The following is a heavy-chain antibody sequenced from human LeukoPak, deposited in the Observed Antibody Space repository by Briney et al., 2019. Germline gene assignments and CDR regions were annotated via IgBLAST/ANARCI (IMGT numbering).Heavy chain of an antibody. J-gene: IGHJ3*02. Sequence: GGSLRLSCAASGFSVSNNYMSWVRQAPGKGLEWVSVIYSGGSTFYAGSVKGRFTISRDSSKNTVYLQMNSLRAEDTAVYYCAREGGSSWAFDIWGQGTMVTVSS. CDR2: IYSGGST. CDR1: GFSVSNNY. V-gene: IGHV3-66*01. CDR3: AREGGSSWAFDI. D-gene: IGHD6-13*01.